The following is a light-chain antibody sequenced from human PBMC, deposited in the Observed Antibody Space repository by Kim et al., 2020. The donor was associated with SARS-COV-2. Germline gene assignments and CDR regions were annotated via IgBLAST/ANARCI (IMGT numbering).Light chain of an antibody. CDR1: QSVSSNF. CDR3: QQYATSPET. V-gene: IGKV3-20*01. CDR2: SAS. Sequence: ENVLTQSPGTLSLSPGERATLSCRASQSVSSNFLAWYHQKAGQAPRLVIYSASSRASGIPDRFSGSGSGTDFTLTISTLEPEDFAVYYCQQYATSPETFGQGTKVDIK. J-gene: IGKJ1*01.